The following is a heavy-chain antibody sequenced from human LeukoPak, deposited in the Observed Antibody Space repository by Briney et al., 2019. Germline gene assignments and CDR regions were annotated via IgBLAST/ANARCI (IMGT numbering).Heavy chain of an antibody. D-gene: IGHD3-3*01. CDR1: GYSFSTYW. CDR3: ARGYDFWSGSQAY. CDR2: IYPGDSDT. Sequence: GESLKISCKGSGYSFSTYWIGWVRQMPGKGLEWVAIIYPGDSDTRYYRSFQGQVSISADRSISTAYLQWSSLKASDTAMYYCARGYDFWSGSQAYWGQGTLVTVSS. J-gene: IGHJ4*02. V-gene: IGHV5-51*01.